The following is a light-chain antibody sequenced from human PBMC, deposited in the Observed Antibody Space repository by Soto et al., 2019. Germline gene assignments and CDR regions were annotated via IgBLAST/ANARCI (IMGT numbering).Light chain of an antibody. J-gene: IGKJ3*01. CDR2: GAS. Sequence: DIVLTQSPGTLSLSPGERAALSCWASQTVSSNNLAWYQQKRGQAPRLLIYGASSRAAAIPDRFRGSGSGTDFTLIISSLAPEDFAVYYRQQYGSSPFTFGPGTAVDIK. CDR1: QTVSSNN. V-gene: IGKV3-20*01. CDR3: QQYGSSPFT.